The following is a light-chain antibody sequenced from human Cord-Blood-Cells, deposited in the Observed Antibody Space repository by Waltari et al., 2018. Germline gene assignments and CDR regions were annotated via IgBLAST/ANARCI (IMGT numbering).Light chain of an antibody. CDR2: AGS. CDR3: CSYAGSSTWV. CDR1: SSDVGSYNL. Sequence: QSALTQPASVSGSPGQSITISCTGTSSDVGSYNLVSWYQQQPGKAPKLMIYAGSKLPSGFSNRFSVSKSGNTASLTFSGLQAEDEADYYCCSYAGSSTWVFGGGTKLTVL. J-gene: IGLJ3*02. V-gene: IGLV2-23*01.